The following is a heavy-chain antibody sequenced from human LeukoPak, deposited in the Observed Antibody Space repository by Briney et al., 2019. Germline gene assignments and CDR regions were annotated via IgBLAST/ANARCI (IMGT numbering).Heavy chain of an antibody. D-gene: IGHD6-19*01. CDR2: ISAYNGNT. CDR3: ARFGLVNHIEVAGIPLPI. V-gene: IGHV1-18*01. J-gene: IGHJ3*02. CDR1: GYTFTSYG. Sequence: ASVKVSCKASGYTFTSYGISWVRQAPGQGLEWMGWISAYNGNTNYAQKLQGRVTMTTDTSTSTAYMELRSLRSDDTAVYYCARFGLVNHIEVAGIPLPICGQGTIVTVSS.